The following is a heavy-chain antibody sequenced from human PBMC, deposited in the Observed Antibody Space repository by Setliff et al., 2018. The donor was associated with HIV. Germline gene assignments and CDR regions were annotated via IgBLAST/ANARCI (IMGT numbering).Heavy chain of an antibody. D-gene: IGHD2-15*01. CDR1: GYTFINFY. J-gene: IGHJ4*02. Sequence: ASVKVSCKASGYTFINFYLHWVRLAPGQGLEWMGRVDPQDGETLYAEKFQGRVTISADTSTDTAYVELSSLRSEDTAVYYCATFPVECSGGSCYASGVDYWGQGTLVTVSS. V-gene: IGHV1-69-2*01. CDR2: VDPQDGET. CDR3: ATFPVECSGGSCYASGVDY.